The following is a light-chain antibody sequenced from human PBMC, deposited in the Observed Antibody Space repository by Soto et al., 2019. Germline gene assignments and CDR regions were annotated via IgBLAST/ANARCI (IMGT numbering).Light chain of an antibody. J-gene: IGKJ5*01. CDR3: LQYKNYTIT. V-gene: IGKV1-17*01. CDR1: EGIRND. CDR2: AAS. Sequence: DMQMTQSPSSVSASAGDRVTITWWASEGIRNDLGWYQKKKGKAPKRLIFAASSLQSGVPSRLRGSGYGTDLTITISSMKTEDFETYYCLQYKNYTITFGQGTRLEI.